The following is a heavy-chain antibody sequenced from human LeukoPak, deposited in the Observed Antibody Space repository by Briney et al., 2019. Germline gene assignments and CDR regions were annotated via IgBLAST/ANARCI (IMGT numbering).Heavy chain of an antibody. CDR2: IYHSGST. CDR3: ARGPPTTRRYYFDY. CDR1: GYSISSGYY. D-gene: IGHD4-17*01. V-gene: IGHV4-38-2*02. Sequence: PSETLSLTCTVSGYSISSGYYWGWIRQPPGKGLEWIGSIYHSGSTYYNPSLKSRVTISVDTSKNQFSLKLSSVTAADTAVYYCARGPPTTRRYYFDYWGQGTLVTVSS. J-gene: IGHJ4*02.